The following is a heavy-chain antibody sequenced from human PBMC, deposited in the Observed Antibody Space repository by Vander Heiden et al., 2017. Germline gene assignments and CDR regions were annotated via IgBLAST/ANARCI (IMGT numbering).Heavy chain of an antibody. CDR2: SSWKRGSR. D-gene: IGHD6-6*01. J-gene: IGHJ4*02. CDR1: GFTFDDYA. CDR3: AKDTAYSSSPAFDY. V-gene: IGHV3-9*01. Sequence: EVQLVESGGGLVQPGRSLRLSCAASGFTFDDYAMHWVRQAPGKGLEWGSGSSWKRGSRGYADSVKGRFTISRDNAKNSLYLQMNSLRAEDTALYYCAKDTAYSSSPAFDYWGQGTLVTVSS.